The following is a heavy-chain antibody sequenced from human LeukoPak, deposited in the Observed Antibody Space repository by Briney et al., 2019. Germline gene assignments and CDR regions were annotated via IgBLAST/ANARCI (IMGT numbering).Heavy chain of an antibody. V-gene: IGHV4-39*07. CDR3: ARGGFVTPADY. CDR1: GGSISSSTYY. J-gene: IGHJ4*02. Sequence: SETLSLTCTVSGGSISSSTYYWGWIRQPPGKGLEWIGSIYSSGSTYYNPSLKSRVTISLDTSQNQFSLKLSSVTAADTAMYHCARGGFVTPADYWGQGTLVTVSS. D-gene: IGHD4-23*01. CDR2: IYSSGST.